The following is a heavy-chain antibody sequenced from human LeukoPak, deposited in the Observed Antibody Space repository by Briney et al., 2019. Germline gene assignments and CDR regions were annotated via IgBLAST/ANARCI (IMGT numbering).Heavy chain of an antibody. CDR2: IKEDGSDK. Sequence: GGSLRLSCAASEFTFSSYWMKWVRQAPGKGLEWVASIKEDGSDKYYVDSVKGRFSISRDNAKNSLFLQMNSLRTEDTAVYCCARGGHFNFDYWGQGTLVIVSS. J-gene: IGHJ4*02. CDR1: EFTFSSYW. V-gene: IGHV3-7*01. CDR3: ARGGHFNFDY. D-gene: IGHD5-12*01.